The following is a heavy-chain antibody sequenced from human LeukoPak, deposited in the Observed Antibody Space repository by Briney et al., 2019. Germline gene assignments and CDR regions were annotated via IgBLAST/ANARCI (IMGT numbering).Heavy chain of an antibody. CDR2: IKHDGSEK. CDR3: ATDRGWRTSGYYLYYFEY. Sequence: PGGSLRLSCVASGFTFTTYWMNWVRQAPGKGLEWVASIKHDGSEKYYVDSVRGRFTISRDNTKNLLYLQMSSLRAEDTAVYYCATDRGWRTSGYYLYYFEYWGQGTLVTFSS. CDR1: GFTFTTYW. D-gene: IGHD3-3*01. J-gene: IGHJ4*02. V-gene: IGHV3-7*01.